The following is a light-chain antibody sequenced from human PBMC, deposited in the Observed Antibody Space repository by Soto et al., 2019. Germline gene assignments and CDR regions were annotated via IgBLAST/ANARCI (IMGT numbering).Light chain of an antibody. CDR2: DVS. CDR3: SSDTSSSTLHVV. Sequence: QSALTQPASVSGSPGQSITISCTGTSSDVGGYNYVSWYQQHPGKAPKLMIYDVSNRPSGVSNRFSGSKSGNTASLTISGLQAEDEADYYCSSDTSSSTLHVVFGGGTKVTVL. CDR1: SSDVGGYNY. V-gene: IGLV2-14*01. J-gene: IGLJ2*01.